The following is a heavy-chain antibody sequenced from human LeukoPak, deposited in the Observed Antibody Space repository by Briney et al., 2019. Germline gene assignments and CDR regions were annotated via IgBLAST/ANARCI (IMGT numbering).Heavy chain of an antibody. CDR1: GFTFSSYG. CDR3: ARVPWDLDPHV. V-gene: IGHV3-33*01. Sequence: GRSLRLSCAASGFTFSSYGMHWVRQAPGKGLEWVAVIWYDGSNKYYADSVKGRFTISRDNSKNTLYLQMNSLRAEDTAVYYCARVPWDLDPHVWGKGTTVTVSS. J-gene: IGHJ6*04. CDR2: IWYDGSNK. D-gene: IGHD1-26*01.